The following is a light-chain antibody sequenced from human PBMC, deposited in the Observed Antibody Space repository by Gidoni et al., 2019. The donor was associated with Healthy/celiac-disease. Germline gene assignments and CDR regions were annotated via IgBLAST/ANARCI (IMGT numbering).Light chain of an antibody. CDR3: QQYDNLPLT. CDR1: QDISNY. J-gene: IGKJ4*01. Sequence: DIQMTQSPSSLSASVGDRVTITCQASQDISNYLNLYQQKPGKAPKLLIYDASNLETGVPSRFSGSGSGTDFTFTISSLQPEDIATYYCQQYDNLPLTFGGXTKVEIK. V-gene: IGKV1-33*01. CDR2: DAS.